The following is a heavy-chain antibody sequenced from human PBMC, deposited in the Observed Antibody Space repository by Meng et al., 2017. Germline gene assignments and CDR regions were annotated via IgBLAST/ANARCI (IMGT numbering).Heavy chain of an antibody. D-gene: IGHD6-13*01. CDR2: ISSSGSTI. CDR1: GFTFSSYE. Sequence: GESLKISCAASGFTFSSYEMNWVRQAPGKGLEWVSYISSSGSTIYYADSVKGRFTISRDNAKNSLYLQMNSLRAEDTALYYCARRKAAAGLGNWFDPWGQGTLVTVSS. CDR3: ARRKAAAGLGNWFDP. J-gene: IGHJ5*02. V-gene: IGHV3-48*03.